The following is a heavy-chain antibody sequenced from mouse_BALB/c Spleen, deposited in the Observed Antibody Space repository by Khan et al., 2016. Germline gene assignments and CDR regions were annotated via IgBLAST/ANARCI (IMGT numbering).Heavy chain of an antibody. CDR3: ARWNYDHFDY. Sequence: EVQLQESGPDLVKPSQSLSLTCTVTGYSITSGYSWHWIRQFPGNKLEWMGYIHYSGSTNYNPYLKSRISITRDPSKNQFFLKLNSVTTEDTATYYCARWNYDHFDYWGQGTTLTVSS. V-gene: IGHV3-1*02. J-gene: IGHJ2*01. CDR2: IHYSGST. D-gene: IGHD2-4*01. CDR1: GYSITSGYS.